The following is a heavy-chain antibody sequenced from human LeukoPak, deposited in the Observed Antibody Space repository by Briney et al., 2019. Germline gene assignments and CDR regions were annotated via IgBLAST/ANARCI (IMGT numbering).Heavy chain of an antibody. J-gene: IGHJ4*02. CDR3: ARGLDYDFWSGYYRDY. Sequence: GASVKVSCKASGYTFTSYYMHWVRQAPGQGLEWMGIINPSGGSTSYTQKFQGRVTMTRDTSTSTVYMELSSLRSEDTAVYYCARGLDYDFWSGYYRDYWGQGTLVTVPS. CDR2: INPSGGST. CDR1: GYTFTSYY. V-gene: IGHV1-46*01. D-gene: IGHD3-3*01.